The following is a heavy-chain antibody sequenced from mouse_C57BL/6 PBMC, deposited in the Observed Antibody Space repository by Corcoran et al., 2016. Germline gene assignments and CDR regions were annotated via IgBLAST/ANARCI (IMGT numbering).Heavy chain of an antibody. CDR3: SRTDYSNFLAY. CDR1: GYTFTDYN. Sequence: EVQLQQSGPELVKPGASVKIPCKASGYTFTDYNMDWVKQSHGKSLEWIGDINPNNGGTIYNQKFKGKATLTVDKSSSTAYMELRSLTSEDTAVYYGSRTDYSNFLAYWGQGTLVTVYA. D-gene: IGHD2-5*01. CDR2: INPNNGGT. J-gene: IGHJ3*01. V-gene: IGHV1-18*01.